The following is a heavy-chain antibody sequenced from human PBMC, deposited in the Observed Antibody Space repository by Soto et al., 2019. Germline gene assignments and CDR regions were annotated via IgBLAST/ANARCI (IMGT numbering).Heavy chain of an antibody. D-gene: IGHD3-10*01. CDR1: GYTFTSYD. V-gene: IGHV1-8*01. Sequence: ASVKVSCKASGYTFTSYDINWVRQATGQGLEWMGWMNPNSGNTGYAQKFQGRVTMTRNTSMSTAYMELRSLRSDDTAVYYCAGGSLEFGDGWFDPWGQGTLVTVSS. J-gene: IGHJ5*02. CDR3: AGGSLEFGDGWFDP. CDR2: MNPNSGNT.